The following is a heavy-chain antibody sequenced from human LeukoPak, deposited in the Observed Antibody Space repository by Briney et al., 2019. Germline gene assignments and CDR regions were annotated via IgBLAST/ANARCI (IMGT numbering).Heavy chain of an antibody. CDR2: IIPIFGTA. CDR1: GGTFSSYA. V-gene: IGHV1-69*13. J-gene: IGHJ5*02. D-gene: IGHD1-1*01. Sequence: ASVKVSCKASGGTFSSYAISWVRQAPGQGLEWMGGIIPIFGTANYAQKFQGRVTITADESTSTAYMELSSLRSEDTAVYYCARETGTTNDWFDPWGQGTLVTVSS. CDR3: ARETGTTNDWFDP.